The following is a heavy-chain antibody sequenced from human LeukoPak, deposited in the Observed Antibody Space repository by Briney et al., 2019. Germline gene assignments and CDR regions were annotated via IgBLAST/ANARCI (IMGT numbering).Heavy chain of an antibody. J-gene: IGHJ4*02. CDR1: GGSFSGYY. D-gene: IGHD6-13*01. CDR2: INHSGST. Sequence: SETLSLTCAVYGGSFSGYYWSWIRQPPGKGLEWIGEINHSGSTNYNPSLKSRVTISVDTSKNQFSLKLSSVTAADTAVYYCASGFPPDPYSSSWYWFFRGFDYWGQGTLVTVSS. CDR3: ASGFPPDPYSSSWYWFFRGFDY. V-gene: IGHV4-34*01.